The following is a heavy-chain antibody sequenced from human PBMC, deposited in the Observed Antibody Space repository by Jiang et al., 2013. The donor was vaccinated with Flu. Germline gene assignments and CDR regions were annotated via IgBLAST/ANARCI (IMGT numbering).Heavy chain of an antibody. Sequence: AASGFTFSSYGMHWVRQAPGKGLEWVAVISYDGSNKYYADSVKGRFTISRDNSKNTLYLQMNSLRAEDTAVYYCAAAKYGSGSYYMEEDYWGQGTLVTVSS. CDR3: AAAKYGSGSYYMEEDY. V-gene: IGHV3-30*03. D-gene: IGHD3-10*01. CDR2: ISYDGSNK. J-gene: IGHJ4*02. CDR1: GFTFSSYG.